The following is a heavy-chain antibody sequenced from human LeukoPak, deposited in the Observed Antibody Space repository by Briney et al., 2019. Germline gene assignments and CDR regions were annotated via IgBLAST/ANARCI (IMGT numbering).Heavy chain of an antibody. CDR1: GFTVSSNY. CDR2: IYSGGST. Sequence: GGSLRLSCAASGFTVSSNYMSWVRQAPGKGLEWVSVIYSGGSTYYADSVKGRFTLSRDNSKNTLYLQMNSLRAEDTAVYYCARKLGYSYGYDYWGQGTLVTVSS. J-gene: IGHJ4*02. D-gene: IGHD5-18*01. CDR3: ARKLGYSYGYDY. V-gene: IGHV3-66*01.